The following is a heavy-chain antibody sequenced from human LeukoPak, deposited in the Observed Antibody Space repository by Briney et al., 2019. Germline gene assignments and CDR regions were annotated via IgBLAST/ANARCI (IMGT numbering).Heavy chain of an antibody. CDR1: GFTFSSYS. CDR2: ISSSSSTI. CDR3: ARSNYYYYYMDV. Sequence: GGSLRLSCAASGFTFSSYSMNWVRQAPGKGLEWVSYISSSSSTIYYADSVKGRFTISRDNAKNSLYLQMNSLRAEDTAVYYCARSNYYYYYMDVWGKGTTVTVSS. J-gene: IGHJ6*03. V-gene: IGHV3-48*01.